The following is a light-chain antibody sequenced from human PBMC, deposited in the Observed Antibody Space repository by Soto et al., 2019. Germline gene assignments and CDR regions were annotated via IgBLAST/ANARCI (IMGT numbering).Light chain of an antibody. J-gene: IGLJ2*01. CDR2: DDS. CDR1: SIGSKS. CDR3: QVWDSSTDHVV. V-gene: IGLV3-21*02. Sequence: SYELPQPPSVSVAPGQTARITCGGNSIGSKSVHWYQQKAGQAPVLVVYDDSARPSGIPEQLSGSNSGSTATLTIARVEAGDEADYYCQVWDSSTDHVVFGGGTKLTVL.